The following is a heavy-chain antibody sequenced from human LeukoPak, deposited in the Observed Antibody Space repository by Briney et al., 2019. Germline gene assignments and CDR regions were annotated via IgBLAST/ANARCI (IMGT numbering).Heavy chain of an antibody. CDR1: GFTVSSNY. V-gene: IGHV3-30*01. J-gene: IGHJ4*02. CDR2: TSYDGSNK. D-gene: IGHD2-2*01. CDR3: ARDGGIVVVPAAGGYFGY. Sequence: PGGSLRLSCAASGFTVSSNYMSWVRQAPGKGLEWVAVTSYDGSNKYYADSVKGRFTISRDNSKNTLYLQMNSLRAEDTAVYYCARDGGIVVVPAAGGYFGYWGQGTLVTVSS.